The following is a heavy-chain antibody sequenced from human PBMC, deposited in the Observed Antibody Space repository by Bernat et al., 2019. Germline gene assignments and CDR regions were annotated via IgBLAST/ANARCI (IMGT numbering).Heavy chain of an antibody. V-gene: IGHV3-48*03. CDR1: GFTFSSYE. D-gene: IGHD4-17*01. Sequence: EVQLVESGGGLVQPGGSLRLSCAASGFTFSSYEMNWVRQAPGKGLEWVSYISSSGSTIYYADSVKGRFTISRDNAKNSLYLQMNSLRAEDTTVYYCARDQSWYDYGDYETDRIAFDIWGQGTMVTVSS. J-gene: IGHJ3*02. CDR3: ARDQSWYDYGDYETDRIAFDI. CDR2: ISSSGSTI.